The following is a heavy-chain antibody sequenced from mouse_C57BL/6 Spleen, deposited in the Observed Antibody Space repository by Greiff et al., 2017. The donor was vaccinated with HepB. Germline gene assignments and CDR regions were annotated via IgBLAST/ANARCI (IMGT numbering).Heavy chain of an antibody. CDR1: GYTFTSYW. CDR2: IDPSDSET. CDR3: AREGDYLDY. Sequence: QVQLQQSGAELVRPGSSVKLSCKASGYTFTSYWMHWVKQRPIQGLEWIGNIDPSDSETHYNQKFKDKATLTVDKSSSTAYMQLSSLTSEDSAVYYCAREGDYLDYWGQGTTLTVSS. V-gene: IGHV1-52*01. J-gene: IGHJ2*01.